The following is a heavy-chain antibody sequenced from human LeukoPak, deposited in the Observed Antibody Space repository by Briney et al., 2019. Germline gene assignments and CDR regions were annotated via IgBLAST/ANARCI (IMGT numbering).Heavy chain of an antibody. CDR1: GFTFSSYA. Sequence: GGSLRLSCAASGFTFSSYAMHWVRQAPGKGLECVSLIYTGGGTYYADSVKGRFTISTDNSRNTLYLQMNSLRVEDTAIYYCARGVAVAGTGDYWGQGTQVTVAS. CDR3: ARGVAVAGTGDY. CDR2: IYTGGGT. J-gene: IGHJ4*02. D-gene: IGHD6-19*01. V-gene: IGHV3-66*01.